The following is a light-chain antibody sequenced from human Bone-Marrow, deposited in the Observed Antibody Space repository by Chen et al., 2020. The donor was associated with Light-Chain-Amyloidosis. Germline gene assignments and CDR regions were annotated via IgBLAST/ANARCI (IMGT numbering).Light chain of an antibody. Sequence: SYVLTQPSSVSVAPGQTATIACGGNNIVSTSLHWYQQTPGQAPLLVVYDDSDRPSGIPARLSGSNSGNTATLTISRVEAGDEADYYCQVWDRSSDRPVFGGGTKLTVL. CDR1: NIVSTS. CDR2: DDS. CDR3: QVWDRSSDRPV. J-gene: IGLJ3*02. V-gene: IGLV3-21*02.